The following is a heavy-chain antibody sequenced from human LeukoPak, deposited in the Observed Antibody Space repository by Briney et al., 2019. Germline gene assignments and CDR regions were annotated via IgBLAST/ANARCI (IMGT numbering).Heavy chain of an antibody. CDR2: FDPEDGET. V-gene: IGHV1-24*01. CDR3: ATGYSSV. J-gene: IGHJ4*02. CDR1: GYTLTKLP. Sequence: ASVKVSCKVSGYTLTKLPMHWVRQAPGKGLEWMGTFDPEDGETIYAQKFQGRVTMTEDTSTDTTYIELSSLRSEDTAVYYCATGYSSVWGQGTLVTVSS. D-gene: IGHD6-19*01.